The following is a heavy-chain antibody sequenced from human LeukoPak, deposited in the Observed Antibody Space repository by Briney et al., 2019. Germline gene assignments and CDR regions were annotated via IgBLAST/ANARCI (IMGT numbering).Heavy chain of an antibody. CDR2: ISHSGST. V-gene: IGHV4-34*01. D-gene: IGHD3-10*01. CDR1: GGSFSGYY. CDR3: ARGMVRGVIIYYYYYGMDV. J-gene: IGHJ6*04. Sequence: KPSETLSLTCAVYGGSFSGYYWSWIRQPPGKGLEWIGEISHSGSTNYNPSLKSRVTISVDTSKNQFSLKLSSVTAADTAVYYCARGMVRGVIIYYYYYGMDVWGKGTTVTVSS.